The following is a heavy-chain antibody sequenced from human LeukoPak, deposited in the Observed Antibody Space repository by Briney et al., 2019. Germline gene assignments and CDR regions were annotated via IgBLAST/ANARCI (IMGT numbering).Heavy chain of an antibody. CDR1: GGSFSGYY. V-gene: IGHV4-34*01. J-gene: IGHJ5*02. Sequence: SETLSLTCAVYGGSFSGYYWSWIRQPPGKGLEWIGEINHSGSTNYNPSLKSRVTISVDTSKNQFSLKLSSVTAADTAVYYCARISTLFCSGGSCYSVWFDPWGQGTLVTVSS. CDR2: INHSGST. D-gene: IGHD2-15*01. CDR3: ARISTLFCSGGSCYSVWFDP.